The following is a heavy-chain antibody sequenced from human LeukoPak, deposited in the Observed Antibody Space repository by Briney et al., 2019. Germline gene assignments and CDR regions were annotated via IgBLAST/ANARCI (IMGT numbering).Heavy chain of an antibody. CDR3: ARNASSLGAGAFDI. CDR1: GGSISSSSLY. CDR2: VYYSGST. V-gene: IGHV4-39*01. J-gene: IGHJ3*02. D-gene: IGHD2-2*01. Sequence: SETLSLTCTVSGGSISSSSLYWDWIRQPPGKGLEWIVTVYYSGSTYYNPSLKSRVTISVDTSKHQFSLRLSSVTAADTALYYCARNASSLGAGAFDIWGQGTMVTVSS.